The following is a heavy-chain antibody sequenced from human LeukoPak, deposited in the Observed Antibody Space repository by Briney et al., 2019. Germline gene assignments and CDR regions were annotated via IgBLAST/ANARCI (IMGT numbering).Heavy chain of an antibody. J-gene: IGHJ5*02. CDR1: GYTFTGYY. CDR2: INPNCGGT. V-gene: IGHV1-2*02. D-gene: IGHD2-2*01. CDR3: ARGYCSSTSCRRNWFDP. Sequence: GASVKVSCKASGYTFTGYYMHWVRQAPGQGLEWMGWINPNCGGTNYAQKFQGRVTMTRDTSISTAYMELSRLRSDDTAVYYCARGYCSSTSCRRNWFDPWGQGTLVTVSS.